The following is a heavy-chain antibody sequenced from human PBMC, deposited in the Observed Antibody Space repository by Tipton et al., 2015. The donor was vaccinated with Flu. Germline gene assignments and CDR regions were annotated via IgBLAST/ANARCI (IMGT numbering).Heavy chain of an antibody. CDR3: ARLEYYYDSSGYLIFHDAFDI. J-gene: IGHJ3*02. D-gene: IGHD3-22*01. CDR1: GYTFTSYG. CDR2: ISAYNGNT. Sequence: QVQLVQSGAEVKKPGASVKVSCKASGYTFTSYGISWARQAPGQGLEWMGWISAYNGNTNYAQKLQGRVTMTTDTSTSTAYMELRSLRSDDTAVYYCARLEYYYDSSGYLIFHDAFDIWGQGTMVTVSS. V-gene: IGHV1-18*01.